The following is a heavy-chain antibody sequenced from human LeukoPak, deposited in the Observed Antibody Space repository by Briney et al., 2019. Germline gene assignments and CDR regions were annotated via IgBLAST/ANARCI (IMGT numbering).Heavy chain of an antibody. Sequence: ASVKLSCKASGYTFTSYGISCVRHAPRQGLEWMVWSSGYNGNTNYAQKLQGRVTMTTDTSTSTAYMKLRSLRSDDTAVYYCARDHYDYVWGSYPTLIDYWGQGTMVTVSS. V-gene: IGHV1-18*01. CDR3: ARDHYDYVWGSYPTLIDY. J-gene: IGHJ4*02. CDR2: SSGYNGNT. D-gene: IGHD3-16*02. CDR1: GYTFTSYG.